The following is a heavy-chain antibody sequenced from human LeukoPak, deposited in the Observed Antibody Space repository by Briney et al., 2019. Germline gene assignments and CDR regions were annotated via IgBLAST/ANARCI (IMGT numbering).Heavy chain of an antibody. J-gene: IGHJ4*02. Sequence: SETLSLTCTVSGGSISSYYWSWIRQPPGKGLEWIGYIYYSGSTNYNPSLKSRVTISVDMSKNQFSLKLSSVTAADTAVYYCARVVPSIAALDYWGQGTLVTVSS. CDR3: ARVVPSIAALDY. V-gene: IGHV4-59*01. CDR1: GGSISSYY. D-gene: IGHD6-6*01. CDR2: IYYSGST.